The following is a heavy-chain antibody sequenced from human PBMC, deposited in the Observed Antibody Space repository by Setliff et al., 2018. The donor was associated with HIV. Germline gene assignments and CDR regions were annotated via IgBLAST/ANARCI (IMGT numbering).Heavy chain of an antibody. CDR3: ARDRLCSSTSCYSGGDYMDV. CDR1: GGSISSHY. CDR2: IYYSGST. Sequence: SETLSLTCTVSGGSISSHYWSWIRQPPGKGLEWIGNIYYSGSTNYNPSLKSLVTISVDTSKNQFSLKLSSVTAADTAVYYCARDRLCSSTSCYSGGDYMDVWGKGTTITVSS. J-gene: IGHJ6*03. V-gene: IGHV4-59*11. D-gene: IGHD2-2*02.